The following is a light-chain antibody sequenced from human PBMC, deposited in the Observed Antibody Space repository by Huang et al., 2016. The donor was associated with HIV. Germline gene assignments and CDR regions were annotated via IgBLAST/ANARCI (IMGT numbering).Light chain of an antibody. CDR2: KAS. CDR1: QSISTW. J-gene: IGKJ1*01. Sequence: DIQMTQSPSTLSASIGERVTITCRASQSISTWLAWYHQRPGRAPKLLMHKASRLESGVESRFSGSGSGTEFTLTLSRLQPDDFGTYYCLRYDTDPWTFGQGTKVEIK. V-gene: IGKV1-5*03. CDR3: LRYDTDPWT.